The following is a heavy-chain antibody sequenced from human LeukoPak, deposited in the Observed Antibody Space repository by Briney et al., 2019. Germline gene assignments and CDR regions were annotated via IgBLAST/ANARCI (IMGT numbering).Heavy chain of an antibody. CDR3: ARDLSTMVRGVIGRY. CDR1: GYTFTSYG. CDR2: ISAYNGNT. V-gene: IGHV1-18*01. D-gene: IGHD3-10*01. Sequence: ASVKVSCKASGYTFTSYGISWVRQAPGQGLEWMGWISAYNGNTNYAQKLQGRVTMTTDTSTSTAYMELRSLRSDDTAVYYCARDLSTMVRGVIGRYWGQGTLVTVSS. J-gene: IGHJ4*02.